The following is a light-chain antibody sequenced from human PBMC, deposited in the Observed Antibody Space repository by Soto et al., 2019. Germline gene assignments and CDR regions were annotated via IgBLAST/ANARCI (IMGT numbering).Light chain of an antibody. CDR1: QSIYKW. V-gene: IGKV1-12*01. CDR2: AAS. J-gene: IGKJ4*01. Sequence: DIPMTQSPSSVSASIGDRVTISCRASQSIYKWLVWYQQKPGKAPKLLIYAASSLQSGVPSRFRGSVYETDFTLNIRSLQPEDFATYYGQQADSFPLSFGGGTQVEI. CDR3: QQADSFPLS.